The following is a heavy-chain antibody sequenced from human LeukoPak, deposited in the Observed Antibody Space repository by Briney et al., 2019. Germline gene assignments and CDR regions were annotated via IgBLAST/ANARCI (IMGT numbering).Heavy chain of an antibody. CDR2: IYYSGST. CDR1: GASISSSTYY. J-gene: IGHJ4*02. CDR3: ASLSSGPLRY. V-gene: IGHV4-39*01. Sequence: SETLSLTCTVSGASISSSTYYWGWLRQPPGKGLEWIGSIYYSGSTYYNPSLKSRVTISVDTSKNQFSLKLSSVTAADTAVYYCASLSSGPLRYWGQGTLVTVSS. D-gene: IGHD6-19*01.